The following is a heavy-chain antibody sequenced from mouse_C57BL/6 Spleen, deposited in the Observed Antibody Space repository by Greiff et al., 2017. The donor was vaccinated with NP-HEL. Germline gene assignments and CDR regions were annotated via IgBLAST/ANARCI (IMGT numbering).Heavy chain of an antibody. V-gene: IGHV5-4*01. Sequence: EVKLVESGGGLVKPGGSLKLSCAASGFTFSSYAMSWVRQTPEKRLEWVATISDGGSYTYYPDNVKGRFTISRDNAKNNLYLQMSHLKSEDTAMYYCARDRGYYYGSSPWYFDVWGTGTTVTVSS. CDR1: GFTFSSYA. J-gene: IGHJ1*03. CDR2: ISDGGSYT. D-gene: IGHD1-1*01. CDR3: ARDRGYYYGSSPWYFDV.